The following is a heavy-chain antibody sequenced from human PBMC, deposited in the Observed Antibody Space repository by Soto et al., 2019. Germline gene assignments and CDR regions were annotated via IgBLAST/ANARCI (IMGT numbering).Heavy chain of an antibody. CDR1: GFNFSSYA. D-gene: IGHD1-26*01. Sequence: PGGSLRLSCAASGFNFSSYAMHWVRQAPDKGLEWVAVISYDGSNKYYADSVKGRFTISRDNSKNTLYLQMNSLRAEDTAVYYCASNSGSYSAYVFDYWGQGTLVTVSS. V-gene: IGHV3-30-3*01. J-gene: IGHJ4*02. CDR2: ISYDGSNK. CDR3: ASNSGSYSAYVFDY.